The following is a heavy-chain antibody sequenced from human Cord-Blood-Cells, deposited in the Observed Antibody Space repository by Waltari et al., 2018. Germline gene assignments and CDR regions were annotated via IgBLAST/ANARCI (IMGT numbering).Heavy chain of an antibody. CDR3: ARGVCSSTSCYFDY. CDR2: INHSGST. V-gene: IGHV4-34*01. Sequence: QVRLQQWGAGLLTPSETLSLTCAVYGGSFSGYYWSWIRQPPGKGLEWIGEINHSGSTNYNPSLKSRVTISVDTSKNQFSLKLSSVTAADTAVYYCARGVCSSTSCYFDYWGQGTLVTVSS. D-gene: IGHD2-2*01. CDR1: GGSFSGYY. J-gene: IGHJ4*02.